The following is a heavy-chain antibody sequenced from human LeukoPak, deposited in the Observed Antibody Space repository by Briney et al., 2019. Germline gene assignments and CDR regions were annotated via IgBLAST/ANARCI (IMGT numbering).Heavy chain of an antibody. CDR3: ARRRIAGRRKADGRIDY. Sequence: PSETLSLTCTVSGGSISSSSYYWGWIRQPPGKGLEWIGSIYYSGSTYYNPSLKSRVTISVDTSKNQFSLKLSSVTAADTAVYYCARRRIAGRRKADGRIDYWGQGTLVTVSS. CDR1: GGSISSSSYY. J-gene: IGHJ4*02. V-gene: IGHV4-39*01. CDR2: IYYSGST.